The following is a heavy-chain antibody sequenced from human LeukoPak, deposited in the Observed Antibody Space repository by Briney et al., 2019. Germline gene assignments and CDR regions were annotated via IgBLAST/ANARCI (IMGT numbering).Heavy chain of an antibody. CDR3: AGGASSWITYYYYYYMDV. CDR1: EFTFSSYG. D-gene: IGHD6-13*01. J-gene: IGHJ6*03. CDR2: IRYDGSTQ. Sequence: GGSLRLSCAASEFTFSSYGMHWVRQAPGKGLEWVTFIRYDGSTQYYINSVKGRFTISRDNAKNTMYLQMNSLRAEDTAIYYCAGGASSWITYYYYYYMDVWGKGTTVTVSS. V-gene: IGHV3-30*02.